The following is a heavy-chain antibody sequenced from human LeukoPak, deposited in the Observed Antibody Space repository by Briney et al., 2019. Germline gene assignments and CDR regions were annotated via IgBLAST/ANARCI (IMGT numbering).Heavy chain of an antibody. CDR1: GFIFNSHS. V-gene: IGHV3-21*01. J-gene: IGHJ5*02. D-gene: IGHD3-9*01. CDR3: AKGSVLRYFDWLLSPSNWFDP. CDR2: ISSTSSYI. Sequence: GGSLRLSCAASGFIFNSHSMNWVRQAPGKGLEWVSSISSTSSYIYYADSVKSRFTISRDNAKNSLYLQMNSLRAEDTAVYYCAKGSVLRYFDWLLSPSNWFDPWGQGTLVTVSS.